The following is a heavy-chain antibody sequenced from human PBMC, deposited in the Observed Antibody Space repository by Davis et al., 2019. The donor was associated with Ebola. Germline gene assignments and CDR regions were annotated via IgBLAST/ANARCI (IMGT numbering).Heavy chain of an antibody. D-gene: IGHD3-10*01. Sequence: GESLKISCVVSGFSVSDTYMSWVRQAPGKGLEWLSAISADAASTYYADSVKGRFTISRDISTNTVYLQMSSLGVADTALYYCARELGYGSGVDYWGQGTLVTVSS. V-gene: IGHV3-23*01. CDR1: GFSVSDTY. J-gene: IGHJ4*02. CDR3: ARELGYGSGVDY. CDR2: ISADAAST.